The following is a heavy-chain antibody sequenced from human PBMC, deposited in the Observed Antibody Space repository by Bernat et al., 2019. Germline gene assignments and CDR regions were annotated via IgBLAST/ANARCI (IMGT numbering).Heavy chain of an antibody. V-gene: IGHV3-30*18. Sequence: VQLVESGGGLVQPGGSLRLSCTASGFTFSSYGMHWVRQAPGKGLEWVAVISYDGSNKYYEDSVKGRFTISRDNSKNTLYLQMNSLRVEDTAVYYCAKDQGDYGDYFFDYWGQGTLVTVSS. J-gene: IGHJ4*02. D-gene: IGHD4-17*01. CDR3: AKDQGDYGDYFFDY. CDR1: GFTFSSYG. CDR2: ISYDGSNK.